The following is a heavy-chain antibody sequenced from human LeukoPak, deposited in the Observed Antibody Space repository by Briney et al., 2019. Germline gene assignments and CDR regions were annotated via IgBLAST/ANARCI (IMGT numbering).Heavy chain of an antibody. CDR1: GYTFTDNY. J-gene: IGHJ2*01. Sequence: ASVKVSCQTSGYTFTDNYLHWVRQAPGQGREWMGWLNPKSGDTKSAQKFQGRVIVTGDTSINTAYIELKSLRSDDTAVYYCARWAWSDGAYWYFDLWGPGTLVSVSS. CDR2: LNPKSGDT. CDR3: ARWAWSDGAYWYFDL. D-gene: IGHD1-1*01. V-gene: IGHV1-2*02.